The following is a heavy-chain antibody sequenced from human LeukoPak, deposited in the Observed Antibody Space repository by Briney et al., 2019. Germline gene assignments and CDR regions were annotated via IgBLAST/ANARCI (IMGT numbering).Heavy chain of an antibody. J-gene: IGHJ6*03. CDR1: GGSFSGYY. D-gene: IGHD1-26*01. CDR3: SAGVGKSGSCYYYYYYYMDV. V-gene: IGHV4-34*01. CDR2: INHSGST. Sequence: SETLSLTCAVYGGSFSGYYWSWIRQPPGKGLEWIGEINHSGSTNYNPSPKSRVTISVDTSKNQFSLKLSSGTAADTAVYYVSAGVGKSGSCYYYYYYYMDVWGKGTTVTVPS.